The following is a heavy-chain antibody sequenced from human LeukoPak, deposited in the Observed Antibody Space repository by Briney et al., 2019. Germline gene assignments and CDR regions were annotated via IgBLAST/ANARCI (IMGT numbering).Heavy chain of an antibody. CDR2: IHSSGNT. J-gene: IGHJ4*02. CDR3: ASGYSYGYDY. CDR1: GSPISSSSYF. D-gene: IGHD5-18*01. Sequence: SETLSLTCSVSGSPISSSSYFWVWIRQPPGKGLEWLSSIHSSGNTYYNPSLKSRVTIFLDTSKNQFSLKLSSVTAADTAVYYCASGYSYGYDYWGQGTLVTVSS. V-gene: IGHV4-39*01.